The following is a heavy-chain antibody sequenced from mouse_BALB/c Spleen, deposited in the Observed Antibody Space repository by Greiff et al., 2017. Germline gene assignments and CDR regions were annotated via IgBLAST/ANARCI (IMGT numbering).Heavy chain of an antibody. CDR1: GYSFTGYF. V-gene: IGHV1-20*02. D-gene: IGHD1-1*01. CDR3: ARDGSRTSAMDY. CDR2: INPYNGDT. Sequence: EVQLKESGPELVKPGASVKISCKASGYSFTGYFMNWVMQSHGKSLEWIGRINPYNGDTFYNQKFKGKATLTVDKSSSTAHMELRSLASEDSAVYYCARDGSRTSAMDYWGQGTSVTVSS. J-gene: IGHJ4*01.